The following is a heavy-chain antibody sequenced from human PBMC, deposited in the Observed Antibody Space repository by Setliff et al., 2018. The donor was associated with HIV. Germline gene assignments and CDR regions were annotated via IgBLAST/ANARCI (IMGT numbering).Heavy chain of an antibody. CDR1: GFTFGDYA. J-gene: IGHJ6*02. CDR3: IRGPWRTGMDV. CDR2: IRDKTSGGTA. D-gene: IGHD5-12*01. V-gene: IGHV3-49*03. Sequence: QPGGSLRLSCTGTGFTFGDYATTWFRQAPGKGLEWVGFIRDKTSGGTAEYAASVKGRFTLSRDDSKSVAYLQMNSLKTDDTAVYYCIRGPWRTGMDVWGQGTTVTVSS.